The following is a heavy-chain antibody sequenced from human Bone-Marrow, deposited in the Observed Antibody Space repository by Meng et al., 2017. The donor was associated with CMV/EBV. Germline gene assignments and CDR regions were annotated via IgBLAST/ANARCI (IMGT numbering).Heavy chain of an antibody. CDR2: ISSSSSYI. J-gene: IGHJ6*02. Sequence: GESLKISCAASGFTFSDYYMSWIRQAPGNGLEWVSSISSSSSYIYYADSVKGRFTISRDNAKNSLFLQMNSLRAEDTAVYYCARVASAGRGMDVCGQGTTVTVSS. CDR3: ARVASAGRGMDV. CDR1: GFTFSDYY. D-gene: IGHD6-13*01. V-gene: IGHV3-11*06.